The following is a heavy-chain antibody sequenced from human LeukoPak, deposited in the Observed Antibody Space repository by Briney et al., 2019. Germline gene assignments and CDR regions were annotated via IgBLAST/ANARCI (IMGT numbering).Heavy chain of an antibody. CDR3: ASPGPVAGIWGFDY. CDR2: VSYSGST. J-gene: IGHJ4*02. V-gene: IGHV4-59*01. CDR1: GGSISRYY. Sequence: PSETLSLTCTVSGGSISRYYWSWIRQPPGKGLEWIGYVSYSGSTSYNPSLKSRVTISEDASKNQFSLKLSSVSAADTAVYYCASPGPVAGIWGFDYWGQGTLVTVSS. D-gene: IGHD6-19*01.